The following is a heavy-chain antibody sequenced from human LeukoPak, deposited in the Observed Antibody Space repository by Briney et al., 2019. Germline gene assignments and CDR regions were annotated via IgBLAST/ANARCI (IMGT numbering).Heavy chain of an antibody. J-gene: IGHJ3*02. V-gene: IGHV3-49*04. CDR2: IRSKAYGGTP. CDR3: TRVLGGYYYDSSGYYYAPDAFDI. D-gene: IGHD3-22*01. Sequence: GSLRLSCTASGFTFGDYAMSWVRQAPGKGLEWVGFIRSKAYGGTPEYAASVKGRFTISRDDSKSIAYLQMNSLKTEDTAVYYCTRVLGGYYYDSSGYYYAPDAFDIWGQGTMVTVSS. CDR1: GFTFGDYA.